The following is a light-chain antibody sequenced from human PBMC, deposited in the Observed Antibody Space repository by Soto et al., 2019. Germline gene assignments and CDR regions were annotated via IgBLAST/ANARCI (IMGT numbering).Light chain of an antibody. Sequence: QSVLTQPPSVSGAPGQRVTISCTGSSSNVGAGYDVHWYQQRPGTAPKLLIYGNSNRPSGVPDPFSGSKSGTSASLAIPGLQDEDEADYYCQSYDSTLRRVFGGGTKVTVL. CDR2: GNS. V-gene: IGLV1-40*01. J-gene: IGLJ2*01. CDR3: QSYDSTLRRV. CDR1: SSNVGAGYD.